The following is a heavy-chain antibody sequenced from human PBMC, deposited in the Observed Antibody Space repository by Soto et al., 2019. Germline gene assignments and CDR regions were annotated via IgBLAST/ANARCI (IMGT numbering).Heavy chain of an antibody. CDR2: IIPIFGTA. CDR1: GGTFSSYA. J-gene: IGHJ5*02. D-gene: IGHD2-2*02. CDR3: ARDEVKADIGYWFDT. V-gene: IGHV1-69*06. Sequence: SVKVSCKASGGTFSSYAISWVRQAPGQGLEWMGGIIPIFGTANYAQKFQGRVTITADKSTSTAYMELSSLRSEDTAVYYCARDEVKADIGYWFDTWGPGTLVTVSS.